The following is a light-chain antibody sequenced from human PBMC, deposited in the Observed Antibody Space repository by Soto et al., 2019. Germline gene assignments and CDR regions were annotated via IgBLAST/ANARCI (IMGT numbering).Light chain of an antibody. V-gene: IGLV2-14*03. CDR3: SSYTGSTTPWV. Sequence: QSALTQPASVSGSPGQSITMSCTGTSSDIGAYNYVSWYQQHPGKAPKLMIYDVSHRPSGVPVRFSGSKSGNTASLTISGLQAEDETEYYCSSYTGSTTPWVFGGGTKVTVL. CDR2: DVS. CDR1: SSDIGAYNY. J-gene: IGLJ3*02.